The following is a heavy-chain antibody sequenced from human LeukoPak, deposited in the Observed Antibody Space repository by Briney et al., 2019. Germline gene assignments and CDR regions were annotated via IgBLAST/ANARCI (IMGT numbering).Heavy chain of an antibody. CDR3: ARVSMVRGHSDY. CDR1: GFAFRSHA. D-gene: IGHD3-10*01. CDR2: IRYDGSKK. Sequence: GGSLRLSCTASGFAFRSHAMHRVRQAPGKGLEWVAFIRYDGSKKFYADSVKGRFTISRDNAKNTLYLQMNSLRAEDTAVYYCARVSMVRGHSDYWGQGTLVTVSS. V-gene: IGHV3-30*02. J-gene: IGHJ4*02.